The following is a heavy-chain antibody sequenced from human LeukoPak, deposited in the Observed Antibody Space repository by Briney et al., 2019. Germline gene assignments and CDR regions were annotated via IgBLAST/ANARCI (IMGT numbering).Heavy chain of an antibody. D-gene: IGHD1-1*01. CDR1: GFTFDDYA. CDR3: EKARGPTEKTTPLGDY. J-gene: IGHJ4*02. Sequence: GGSLRLSCAASGFTFDDYAMHWVRQAPGKGLEWVSGISWNSGSIGYADSVKGRFTISRDNAKNSLYLQMNSLRAEDTALYYCEKARGPTEKTTPLGDYGGREPLVTVPS. CDR2: ISWNSGSI. V-gene: IGHV3-9*01.